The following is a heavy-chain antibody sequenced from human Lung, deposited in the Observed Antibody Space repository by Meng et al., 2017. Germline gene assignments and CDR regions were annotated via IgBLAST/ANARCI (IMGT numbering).Heavy chain of an antibody. CDR2: IYHSGST. Sequence: SETLSLTCAVSGGSISSSNWWSWVRQLPGKGLEWIGEIYHSGSTNYNPSLKSRVTISVDKSKNQFSLKLSSVTAADTAVYYCARVAVVRISCWYFDLWGRGTLVTVSS. CDR3: ARVAVVRISCWYFDL. D-gene: IGHD4-23*01. CDR1: GGSISSSNW. J-gene: IGHJ2*01. V-gene: IGHV4-4*02.